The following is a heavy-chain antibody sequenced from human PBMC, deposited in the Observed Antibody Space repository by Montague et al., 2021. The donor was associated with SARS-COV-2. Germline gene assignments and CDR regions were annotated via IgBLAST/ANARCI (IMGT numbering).Heavy chain of an antibody. D-gene: IGHD3-3*01. Sequence: PALVKPTQTLTLTCTFSGFSLSTSAVGVGWIRQPPGKALQWLALIYWDDDKRYSPSLKTRLTVTKDTSKNQVVHTMTNMDPVETATYYCAHLHTGLWNAYYWPWGQGTLVTVSS. J-gene: IGHJ5*02. CDR1: GFSLSTSAVG. CDR3: AHLHTGLWNAYYWP. CDR2: IYWDDDK. V-gene: IGHV2-5*02.